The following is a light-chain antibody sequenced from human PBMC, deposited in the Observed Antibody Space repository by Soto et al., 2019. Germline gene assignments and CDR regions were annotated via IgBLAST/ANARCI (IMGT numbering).Light chain of an antibody. CDR2: GTS. Sequence: IVLTQSAGTLSLSPGERATLPCRASQSVKSSYLAWYQHKPGQAPRLLIYGTSSRATGIPDRFSGSGSGTDFTLTISSLEPEDFAVYYCQQRSNWPLTFGGGTKVDI. V-gene: IGKV3D-20*02. CDR1: QSVKSSY. CDR3: QQRSNWPLT. J-gene: IGKJ4*01.